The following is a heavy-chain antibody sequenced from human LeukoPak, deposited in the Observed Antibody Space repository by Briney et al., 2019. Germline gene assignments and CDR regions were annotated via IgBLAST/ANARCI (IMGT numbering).Heavy chain of an antibody. D-gene: IGHD2-21*02. V-gene: IGHV4-39*07. CDR2: IYYSGST. J-gene: IGHJ6*03. Sequence: SETLSLTCTVSGGSISSSSYYWGWIRQPPGKGLEWIGSIYYSGSTYYNPSLKSRVTISVDTSKNQFSLKLSSVTAADTAVYYCARLGGYCGGDCYKPRYYYYYMDVWGKGTTVTISS. CDR3: ARLGGYCGGDCYKPRYYYYYMDV. CDR1: GGSISSSSYY.